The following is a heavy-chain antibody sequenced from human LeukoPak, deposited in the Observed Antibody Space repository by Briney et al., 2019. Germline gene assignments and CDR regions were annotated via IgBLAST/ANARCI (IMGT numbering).Heavy chain of an antibody. CDR1: GYTFTSYG. Sequence: GASVKVSCKASGYTFTSYGISWVRQAPGQGLEWMGWIGAYNGNTNDAQKLQGRVTMTTDTSTSTAYMELRSLRSDDTAVYYCAREATYYDILTGLQYFDYWGQGTLVTVSS. CDR3: AREATYYDILTGLQYFDY. D-gene: IGHD3-9*01. V-gene: IGHV1-18*01. J-gene: IGHJ4*02. CDR2: IGAYNGNT.